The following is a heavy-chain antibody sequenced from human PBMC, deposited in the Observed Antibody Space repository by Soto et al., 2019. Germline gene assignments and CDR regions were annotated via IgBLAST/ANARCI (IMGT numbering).Heavy chain of an antibody. V-gene: IGHV4-30-2*01. D-gene: IGHD4-4*01. CDR2: IYHSGST. CDR1: GSNIGIGAFS. CDR3: ARVRYSDNWHGLIDF. J-gene: IGHJ4*02. Sequence: TLSLTCPVSGSNIGIGAFSWLWIRQPPGRGLEWIGYIYHSGSTYYIPSLRSRVAISMDRAKNQFSLHLSSVTAEDTAVYFCARVRYSDNWHGLIDFWGLGTLVTVS.